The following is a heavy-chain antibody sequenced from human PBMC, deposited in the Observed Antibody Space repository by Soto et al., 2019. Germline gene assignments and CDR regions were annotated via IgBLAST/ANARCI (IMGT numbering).Heavy chain of an antibody. Sequence: ASVKVSCKASGYTFTSYGISWVRQAPGQGLEWMGWISAYNGNTNYAQKLQGRVTMTTDTSTSTAHMELRSLRSDDTAVYYCARDRYCSGCSCYPYSYYYMDFWGKGTTVTVSS. CDR1: GYTFTSYG. CDR2: ISAYNGNT. J-gene: IGHJ6*03. V-gene: IGHV1-18*01. D-gene: IGHD2-15*01. CDR3: ARDRYCSGCSCYPYSYYYMDF.